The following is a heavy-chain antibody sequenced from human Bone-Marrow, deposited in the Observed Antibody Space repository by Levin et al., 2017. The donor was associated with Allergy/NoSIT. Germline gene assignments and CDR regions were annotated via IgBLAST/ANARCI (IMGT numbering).Heavy chain of an antibody. CDR2: MNPNSGNT. CDR3: ARGSAKRLRWDLVYDYYGMDV. D-gene: IGHD4-23*01. V-gene: IGHV1-8*01. J-gene: IGHJ6*02. Sequence: ASVKVSCKASGYTFTSYDINWVRQATGQGLEWMGWMNPNSGNTGYAQKFQGRVTMTRNTSISTAYMELSSLRSEDTAVYYCARGSAKRLRWDLVYDYYGMDVWGQGTTVTVSS. CDR1: GYTFTSYD.